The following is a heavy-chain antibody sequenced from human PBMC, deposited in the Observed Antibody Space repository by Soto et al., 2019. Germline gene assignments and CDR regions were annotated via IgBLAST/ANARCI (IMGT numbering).Heavy chain of an antibody. D-gene: IGHD1-26*01. CDR3: ARGRPWELYDY. CDR2: IYYSGST. V-gene: IGHV4-59*01. CDR1: GGSISSYY. Sequence: QVQLQKSGPGLVKPSETLSLTCTVSGGSISSYYWSWIRQPPGKGLEWIGYIYYSGSTNYNPSLKSRVTISVDTSKNQFSLRLRSMTAADTAVYYCARGRPWELYDYWGQGARVTVSS. J-gene: IGHJ4*02.